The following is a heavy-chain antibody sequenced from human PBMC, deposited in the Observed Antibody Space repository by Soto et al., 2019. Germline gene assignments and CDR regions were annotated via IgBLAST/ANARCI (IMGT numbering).Heavy chain of an antibody. J-gene: IGHJ6*02. Sequence: DVQLVESGGGVVQPGGSLRLSCAASGLSFNIYWMHWVRQVPGKGLVWLARINSDGSHTIYVDSVKGRFTISRDNAKSTVCLRMDSLRDEDTGVYYCAGGMAGLDVWGQGTTVTVSS. CDR1: GLSFNIYW. CDR2: INSDGSHT. V-gene: IGHV3-74*01. CDR3: AGGMAGLDV.